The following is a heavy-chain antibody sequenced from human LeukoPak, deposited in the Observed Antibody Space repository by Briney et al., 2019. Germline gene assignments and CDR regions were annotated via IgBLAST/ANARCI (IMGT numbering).Heavy chain of an antibody. V-gene: IGHV4-59*01. CDR1: GGSISSYY. CDR2: IYYSGST. Sequence: SETLSLTCTVSGGSISSYYWGWIRQPPGKGLEWIGYIYYSGSTNYNPSLKSRVTISVDTSKNQFSLKLSSVTAADTAVYYCARGTGYYYDSSGLGYWGQGTLVTVSS. CDR3: ARGTGYYYDSSGLGY. D-gene: IGHD3-22*01. J-gene: IGHJ4*02.